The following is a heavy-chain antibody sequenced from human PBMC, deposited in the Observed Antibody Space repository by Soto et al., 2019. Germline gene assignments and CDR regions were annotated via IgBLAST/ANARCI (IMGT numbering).Heavy chain of an antibody. Sequence: SETLSLTCTVSGGSISSGGYYWSWIRQHPGKGLEWIGYIYYSGSTYYNPSLKSRVTISVDTSKNQFSLKLSSVTAADTAVYYCARDPEDTAMGDYWGQGTLVTVSS. J-gene: IGHJ4*02. CDR2: IYYSGST. D-gene: IGHD5-18*01. CDR1: GGSISSGGYY. CDR3: ARDPEDTAMGDY. V-gene: IGHV4-31*03.